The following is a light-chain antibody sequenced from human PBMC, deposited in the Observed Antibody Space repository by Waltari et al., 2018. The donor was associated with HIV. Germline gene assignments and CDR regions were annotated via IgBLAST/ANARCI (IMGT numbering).Light chain of an antibody. CDR2: TDI. V-gene: IGLV3-25*02. CDR1: VLPNEY. CDR3: RSTDSSGAFV. Sequence: FDLTHPPPVSVSPGQTARIPCPGDVLPNEYTHWYQQKPGQAPVLLITTDIERPSGVPDRFFASSSRRTVALTISRVQADEEADYYCRSTDSSGAFVFGTGTRVTVL. J-gene: IGLJ1*01.